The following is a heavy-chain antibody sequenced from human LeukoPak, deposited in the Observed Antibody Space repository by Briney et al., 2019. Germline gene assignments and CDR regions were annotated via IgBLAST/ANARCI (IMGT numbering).Heavy chain of an antibody. D-gene: IGHD6-19*01. V-gene: IGHV3-30*04. CDR2: ISYDGGNK. J-gene: IGHJ4*02. Sequence: GGSLRLSCAASGFTFSNYAIHWVRQAPGKGLEWVAVISYDGGNKYYADSVKGRFTISRDNSKNTLYLQVNSLGAEDTAVYYCARDHTSGWLRGFDYWGREPWSPSPQ. CDR3: ARDHTSGWLRGFDY. CDR1: GFTFSNYA.